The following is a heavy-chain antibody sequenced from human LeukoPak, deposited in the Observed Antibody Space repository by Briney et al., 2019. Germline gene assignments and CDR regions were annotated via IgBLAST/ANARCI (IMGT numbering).Heavy chain of an antibody. Sequence: QPGGSLRLSCAASRFTLSRHAMHWVRQAPGKGLEWVTLLSYDGSNKYYADSVKGRFTISRDNSKNTLYLQMNSLRAEDTAVYYCARAGEYSYGRQPFDYWGQGTLVTVSS. CDR3: ARAGEYSYGRQPFDY. D-gene: IGHD5-18*01. CDR2: LSYDGSNK. J-gene: IGHJ4*02. V-gene: IGHV3-30-3*01. CDR1: RFTLSRHA.